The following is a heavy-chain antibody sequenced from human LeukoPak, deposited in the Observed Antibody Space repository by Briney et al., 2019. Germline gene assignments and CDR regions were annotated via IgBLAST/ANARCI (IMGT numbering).Heavy chain of an antibody. D-gene: IGHD2-15*01. J-gene: IGHJ1*01. V-gene: IGHV3-15*01. CDR1: GFTFTNAW. CDR2: IKSKTDGGTT. CDR3: TTDRYCSRGSCREYFQH. Sequence: GGSLRLSCAASGFTFTNAWMSWVRQAPGKGLEWVGRIKSKTDGGTTDYAAPVKGRFTISRADSTNTLYLQMNSLQTEDTAVYYCTTDRYCSRGSCREYFQHWGQGTLVTVSS.